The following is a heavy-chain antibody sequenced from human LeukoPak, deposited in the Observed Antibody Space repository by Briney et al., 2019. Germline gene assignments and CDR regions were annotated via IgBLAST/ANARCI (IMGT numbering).Heavy chain of an antibody. D-gene: IGHD3-10*01. CDR1: GGSISSYY. V-gene: IGHV4-4*07. Sequence: SETLSLTCTVSGGSISSYYWSWIRQPAGKGLEWIGRIYTSGSTNYNPSLKSRVTMSVDTSKNQFSLKLSSVTAADTAVYYCARFGRFGELSLSPYYFDYWAREPWSPSPQ. CDR3: ARFGRFGELSLSPYYFDY. J-gene: IGHJ4*02. CDR2: IYTSGST.